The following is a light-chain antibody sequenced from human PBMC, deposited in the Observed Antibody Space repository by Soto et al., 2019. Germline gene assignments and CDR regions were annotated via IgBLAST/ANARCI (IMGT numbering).Light chain of an antibody. J-gene: IGKJ1*01. V-gene: IGKV1-5*01. CDR3: QQYHSYPGT. CDR1: QSISSW. CDR2: DAS. Sequence: DIQMTQSPSTLSVSVGDRVTITCRASQSISSWLAWYQQKPGKAPKLLIYDASSLESGVPSRFSGSGSGTEFTLTISSLQPDDFATYYCQQYHSYPGTFGQGIKVEIK.